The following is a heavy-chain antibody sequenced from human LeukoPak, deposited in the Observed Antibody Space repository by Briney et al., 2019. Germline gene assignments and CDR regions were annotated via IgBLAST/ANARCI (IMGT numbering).Heavy chain of an antibody. Sequence: SETLSLTCTVSGGSISSYYWSWIRRPAGKGLEWIGRIYTSGSTYYNPSLKSRVTISVDRSKNQFSLKLSSVTAADTAVYYCASDGLAAADSTWGQGTLVTVSS. V-gene: IGHV4-4*07. CDR1: GGSISSYY. J-gene: IGHJ5*02. CDR3: ASDGLAAADST. D-gene: IGHD6-13*01. CDR2: IYTSGST.